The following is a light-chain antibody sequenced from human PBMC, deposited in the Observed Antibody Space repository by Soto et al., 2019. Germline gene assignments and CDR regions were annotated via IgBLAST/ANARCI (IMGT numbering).Light chain of an antibody. CDR2: ADS. CDR1: DIGSES. Sequence: SYELTQPPSVSLAPGQTARISCGGNDIGSESVHWYQQKPGQAPVLVVYADSDRPSGIPDRFSGSNSGSTATLTISRVEAGDEADYYCQVWDTSSAQVVVCCGTKVTVL. CDR3: QVWDTSSAQVV. V-gene: IGLV3-21*02. J-gene: IGLJ2*01.